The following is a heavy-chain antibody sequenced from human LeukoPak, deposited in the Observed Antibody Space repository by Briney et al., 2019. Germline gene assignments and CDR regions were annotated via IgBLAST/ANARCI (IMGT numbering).Heavy chain of an antibody. Sequence: SETLSLTCSVSGGSINGNYWTRIRQPPGKGLEWIGYIYDDGTTNYNPSLESRLTMSIDRSASHFSLTLRSVTAADTAVYYCARVFRGAVTANWFDLWGQGTLVSVSS. CDR2: IYDDGTT. CDR1: GGSINGNY. D-gene: IGHD2-21*02. CDR3: ARVFRGAVTANWFDL. J-gene: IGHJ5*02. V-gene: IGHV4-59*01.